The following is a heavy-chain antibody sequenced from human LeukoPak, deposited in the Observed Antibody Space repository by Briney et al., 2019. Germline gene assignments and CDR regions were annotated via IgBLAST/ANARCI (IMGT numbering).Heavy chain of an antibody. CDR1: GGSISSSSYY. D-gene: IGHD3-22*01. CDR3: AARYYYDSSGALGRFDY. J-gene: IGHJ4*02. Sequence: SETLSLTCTVSGGSISSSSYYWGWIRQPPGKGLEWIGSIYYSGSTYYNPSLKSRVTISVDTSKNQFSLKLSSVTAADTAVYYCAARYYYDSSGALGRFDYWGQGILVTVAS. V-gene: IGHV4-39*01. CDR2: IYYSGST.